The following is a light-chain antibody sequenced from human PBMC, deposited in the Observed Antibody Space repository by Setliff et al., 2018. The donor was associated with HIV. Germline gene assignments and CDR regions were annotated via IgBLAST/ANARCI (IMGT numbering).Light chain of an antibody. CDR2: KNN. J-gene: IGLJ1*01. Sequence: QSVLTQPPPASGTPGQRVTISCSGSSSNIGSNTVNWYQQVPGTAPKLLIYKNNQRPSGVPDRFPGSKSGTSASLAISGLQSEDEADYYCAAWDDSLSVFVFGTGTKVTVL. CDR1: SSNIGSNT. CDR3: AAWDDSLSVFV. V-gene: IGLV1-44*01.